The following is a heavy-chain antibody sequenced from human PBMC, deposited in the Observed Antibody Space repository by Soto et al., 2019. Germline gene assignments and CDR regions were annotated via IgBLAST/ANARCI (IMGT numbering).Heavy chain of an antibody. J-gene: IGHJ4*02. CDR1: GYMFISYG. V-gene: IGHV1-18*01. CDR3: ARDLDGSGSYYTDY. Sequence: ASVKVSCKASGYMFISYGINWVRQAPGQGLEWMGWISAYNGNTKYAQNLQGRVTMTTDTSTSTAYMEMRSLRSDDTAVYYCARDLDGSGSYYTDYWGPGTLVTVSS. CDR2: ISAYNGNT. D-gene: IGHD3-10*01.